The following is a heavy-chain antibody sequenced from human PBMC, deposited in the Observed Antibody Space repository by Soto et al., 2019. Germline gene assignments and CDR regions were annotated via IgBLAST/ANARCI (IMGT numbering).Heavy chain of an antibody. V-gene: IGHV1-69*01. CDR1: GGTFSSYA. J-gene: IGHJ6*02. Sequence: QVQLVQSGAEVKKPGSSVKVSCKASGGTFSSYAISWVRQAPGQGLEWMGGIIPIFGTANYAQKFQGRVTITADESTSTAYMELSSLRSEDTAVYYCASSEWVAVSPYYYYGMDVWGQGTTVTVSS. D-gene: IGHD6-19*01. CDR3: ASSEWVAVSPYYYYGMDV. CDR2: IIPIFGTA.